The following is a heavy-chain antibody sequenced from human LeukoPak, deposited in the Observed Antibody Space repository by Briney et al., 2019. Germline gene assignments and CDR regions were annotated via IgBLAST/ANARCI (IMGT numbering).Heavy chain of an antibody. V-gene: IGHV4-59*01. CDR2: IFYGGNT. CDR3: ARGRYCAGGGCRLFDF. CDR1: GGALSGYF. D-gene: IGHD2-8*02. Sequence: SETLSLTCSVSGGALSGYFWSWIREPPGRGLEWIGYIFYGGNTKYNPSLKSPVAMSADASKNQYSLSLSSVTAADTAIYYCARGRYCAGGGCRLFDFWGQGTLVGVSS. J-gene: IGHJ4*02.